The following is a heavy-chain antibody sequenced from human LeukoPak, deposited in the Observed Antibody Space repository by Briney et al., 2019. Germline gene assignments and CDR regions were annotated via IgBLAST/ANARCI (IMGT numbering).Heavy chain of an antibody. J-gene: IGHJ4*02. D-gene: IGHD3-22*01. Sequence: PSGTLRLSCAASGFTVSSNYMSWVRQAPGKGLEWVSVIYSGGSTYYADSVKGRFTISRDNSKNTLYLQMNSLRAEDTAVYYCARGSEYYDSSGYPSFDYSGQGTLVTVSS. CDR1: GFTVSSNY. V-gene: IGHV3-53*01. CDR3: ARGSEYYDSSGYPSFDY. CDR2: IYSGGST.